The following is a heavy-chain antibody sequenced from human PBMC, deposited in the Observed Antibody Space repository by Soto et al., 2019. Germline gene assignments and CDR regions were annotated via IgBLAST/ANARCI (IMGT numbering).Heavy chain of an antibody. CDR3: ARDRGLVGALYYYGMDV. J-gene: IGHJ6*02. V-gene: IGHV1-69*04. CDR2: IVPILDMA. D-gene: IGHD1-26*01. Sequence: SVKVSCKASGGTFSSYAISWVRQAPGQGLEWMGRIVPILDMANYAQRFQGRVTITADKSTSTAYMELSSLVSEDTAVYYCARDRGLVGALYYYGMDVWGRG. CDR1: GGTFSSYA.